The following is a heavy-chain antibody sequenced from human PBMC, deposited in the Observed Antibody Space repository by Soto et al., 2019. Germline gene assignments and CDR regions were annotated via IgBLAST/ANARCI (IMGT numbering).Heavy chain of an antibody. CDR2: IYYSGST. V-gene: IGHV4-59*08. CDR3: ARVQYYDFWSGSAFWWFDP. CDR1: GGSISSYY. J-gene: IGHJ5*02. D-gene: IGHD3-3*01. Sequence: SETLSLTCTVSGGSISSYYWSWIRQPPGKGLEWIGYIYYSGSTNYNPSLKSRVTISVDTSKNQFSLKLSSVTAADTAVYYCARVQYYDFWSGSAFWWFDPWGQGTPVTVSS.